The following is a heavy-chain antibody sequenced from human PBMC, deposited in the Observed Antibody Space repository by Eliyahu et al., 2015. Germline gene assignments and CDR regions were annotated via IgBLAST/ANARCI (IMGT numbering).Heavy chain of an antibody. CDR1: GFTFSSYI. J-gene: IGHJ4*02. CDR3: VRDRNGYNY. D-gene: IGHD5-24*01. V-gene: IGHV3-74*01. CDR2: IDTDGSIT. Sequence: EVQLVESGGGLVQPGGSLRLXXAASGFTFSSYIMHWVRQAPGKGLLWVSRIDTDGSITHYADSVKGRFTISRDNAKNTLYLQMNSLRVEDTAVYYCVRDRNGYNYWGQGTLVTVSS.